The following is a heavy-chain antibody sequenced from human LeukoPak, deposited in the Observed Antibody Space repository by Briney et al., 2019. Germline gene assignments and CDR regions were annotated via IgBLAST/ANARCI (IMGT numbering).Heavy chain of an antibody. J-gene: IGHJ4*02. Sequence: SETLSLTCAVSGYSISSGYYWGWIRQPPGKGLEWIGNIFHSGSTHYNPSLESRVTMSLDTSKNLFSLKLNSVTAADTAVYYCVRDGPSWGLLWGQGALVTVSS. CDR3: VRDGPSWGLL. D-gene: IGHD7-27*01. CDR1: GYSISSGYY. V-gene: IGHV4-38-2*02. CDR2: IFHSGST.